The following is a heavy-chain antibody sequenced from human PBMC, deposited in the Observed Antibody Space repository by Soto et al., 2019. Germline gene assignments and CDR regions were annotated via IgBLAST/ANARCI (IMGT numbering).Heavy chain of an antibody. D-gene: IGHD3-10*01. CDR3: AKGAYGSGSLYYFDY. CDR1: GFTFSNCG. J-gene: IGHJ4*02. V-gene: IGHV3-30*18. CDR2: ISYDGSNK. Sequence: GGSLRLSCAASGFTFSNCGMHWVRQAPGKGLEWVAVISYDGSNKYYAGSLKGRFTISRDNSKNTLYLQMNSLRAEDTAVYYCAKGAYGSGSLYYFDYWGQGTLVTVSS.